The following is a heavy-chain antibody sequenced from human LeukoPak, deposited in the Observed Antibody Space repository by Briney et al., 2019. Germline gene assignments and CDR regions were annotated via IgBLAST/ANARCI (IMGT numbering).Heavy chain of an antibody. J-gene: IGHJ4*02. Sequence: PSETLSLTCAVYGGSFSGYYWSWIRQPPGKGLEWIGEINHSGSTNYNPSLKSRVTISVDTSKNQFSLKLSSVTAADTAVYYCARDYYDSSGYYVGDYWGQGTLVTVSS. CDR3: ARDYYDSSGYYVGDY. V-gene: IGHV4-34*01. D-gene: IGHD3-22*01. CDR1: GGSFSGYY. CDR2: INHSGST.